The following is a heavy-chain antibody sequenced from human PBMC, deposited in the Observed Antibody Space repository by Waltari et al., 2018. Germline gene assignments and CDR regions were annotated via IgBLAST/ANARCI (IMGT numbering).Heavy chain of an antibody. CDR2: LIPIFGTA. V-gene: IGHV1-69*14. CDR3: ARSEAQWLVPFDY. Sequence: QVQLVQSGAEVKKPGSSVKVSCKASGGTFSSYAISWVRQAPGQGLEWMGELIPIFGTANYAQKFQGRVTITADKSTSTAYMELSSLRSEDTAVYYCARSEAQWLVPFDYWGQGTLVTVSS. CDR1: GGTFSSYA. J-gene: IGHJ4*02. D-gene: IGHD6-19*01.